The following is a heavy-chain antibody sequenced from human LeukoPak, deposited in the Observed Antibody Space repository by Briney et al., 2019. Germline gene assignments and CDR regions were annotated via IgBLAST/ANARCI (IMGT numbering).Heavy chain of an antibody. D-gene: IGHD2-2*02. J-gene: IGHJ6*03. CDR2: INPNSGGT. V-gene: IGHV1-2*02. CDR3: ARDRYCSSTSCYTLPNMDV. Sequence: SVMFSGTGSGCTFTGNCVHLVGHAPGQGLEWMGWINPNSGGTNYAQKFQGRVTMTRDTSISTAYMELSRLRSDDTAVYYCARDRYCSSTSCYTLPNMDVWGKGTTVTVSS. CDR1: GCTFTGNC.